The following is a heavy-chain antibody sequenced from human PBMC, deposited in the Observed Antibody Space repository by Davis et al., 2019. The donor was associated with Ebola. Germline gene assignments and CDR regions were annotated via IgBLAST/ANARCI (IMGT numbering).Heavy chain of an antibody. V-gene: IGHV4-30-2*01. CDR1: GGSISSSSYY. J-gene: IGHJ4*02. CDR2: IYHSGST. Sequence: SETLSLTCTVSGGSISSSSYYWSWIRQPPGKGLEWIGYIYHSGSTYYNPSLKSRVTISVDTSKNQFSLKLSSVTAADTAVYYCARLEAVAGLDYWGQGTLVTVSS. CDR3: ARLEAVAGLDY. D-gene: IGHD6-19*01.